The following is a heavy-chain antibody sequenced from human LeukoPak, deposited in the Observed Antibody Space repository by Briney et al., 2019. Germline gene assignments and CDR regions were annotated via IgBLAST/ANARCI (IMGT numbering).Heavy chain of an antibody. V-gene: IGHV4-38-2*02. CDR3: AVAYRGGSFDY. CDR2: IYHSGST. Sequence: SETLSLTCTVSGYSISSGYYWGWIRQPPGKGLEWIGSIYHSGSTYYNPSLKSRVTISVDTSKNQFSLKLSSVTAADTAVYYCAVAYRGGSFDYWGQGTLVTVSS. J-gene: IGHJ4*02. D-gene: IGHD5-24*01. CDR1: GYSISSGYY.